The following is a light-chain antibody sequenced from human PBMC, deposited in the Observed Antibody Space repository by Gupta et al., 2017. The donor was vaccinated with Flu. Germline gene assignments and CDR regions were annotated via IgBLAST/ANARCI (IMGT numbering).Light chain of an antibody. J-gene: IGKJ2*02. V-gene: IGKV1-17*01. CDR1: KGISYD. CDR3: IHNNSYPWT. CDR2: GAS. Sequence: PSSLSASVGDRVTITCRAHKGISYDLGWYQQPRRAATQRMYYGASNLPSSVPTSIGSSGSRKVSTITSSRLQQEDLASYYYIHNNSYPWTFGQGTKLEI.